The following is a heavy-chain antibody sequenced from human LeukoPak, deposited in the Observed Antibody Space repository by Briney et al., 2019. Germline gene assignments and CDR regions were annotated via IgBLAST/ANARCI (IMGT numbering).Heavy chain of an antibody. Sequence: ASVKVSCKASGYTFTSYGISWVRQAPGQGLEWMGWISAYNGNTNYAQKLQGRVTMTTDTSTSTAYMELRSLRSDDTAVYYCARSTRLLWFGELLDWGQGTLVTVSS. CDR3: ARSTRLLWFGELLD. D-gene: IGHD3-10*01. CDR2: ISAYNGNT. CDR1: GYTFTSYG. V-gene: IGHV1-18*01. J-gene: IGHJ4*02.